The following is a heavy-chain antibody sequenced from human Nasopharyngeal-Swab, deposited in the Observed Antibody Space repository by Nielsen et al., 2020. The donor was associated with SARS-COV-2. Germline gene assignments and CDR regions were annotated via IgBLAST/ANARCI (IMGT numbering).Heavy chain of an antibody. D-gene: IGHD5-18*01. J-gene: IGHJ4*02. V-gene: IGHV3-30*03. CDR3: ARDLGGYSYGDY. CDR1: GFTFSRYW. CDR2: ISYDGSNK. Sequence: GESLKISCAASGFTFSRYWMHWVRQAPGKGLEWVAVISYDGSNKYYADSVKGRFTISRDNSKNTLYLQMNSLRAEDTAVYYCARDLGGYSYGDYWGQGTLVTVSS.